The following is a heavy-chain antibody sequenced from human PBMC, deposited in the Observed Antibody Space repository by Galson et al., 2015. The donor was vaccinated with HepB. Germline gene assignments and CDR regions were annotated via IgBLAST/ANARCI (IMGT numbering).Heavy chain of an antibody. J-gene: IGHJ3*02. CDR2: IYTGGRT. CDR3: ARRTFGGAFDI. Sequence: SLRLSCAASGFTVSSDYMSWVRQAPGKGLEWVSLIYTGGRTYYTDSVKGRFTISRDDSKNTLYLQMNSLGAEDTAVYFCARRTFGGAFDIWGQGTMVTVSS. CDR1: GFTVSSDY. D-gene: IGHD3-10*01. V-gene: IGHV3-66*04.